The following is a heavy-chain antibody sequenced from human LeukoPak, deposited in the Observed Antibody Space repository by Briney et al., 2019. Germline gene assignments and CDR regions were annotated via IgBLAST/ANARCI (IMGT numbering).Heavy chain of an antibody. Sequence: PSETLSLTCTVSDGSISSYYWSWIRQPPGKGLEWIGYIYYSGSTNYNPSLKSRVTISVDTSKNQFSLKLSSVTAADTAVYYCARASYCSSTSCYGSLFFDYWGQGTLVTVSS. CDR1: DGSISSYY. CDR2: IYYSGST. V-gene: IGHV4-59*01. J-gene: IGHJ4*02. CDR3: ARASYCSSTSCYGSLFFDY. D-gene: IGHD2-2*01.